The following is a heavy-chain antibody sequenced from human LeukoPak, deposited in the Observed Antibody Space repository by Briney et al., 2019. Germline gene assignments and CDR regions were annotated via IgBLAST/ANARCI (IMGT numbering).Heavy chain of an antibody. Sequence: GGSLRLSCAASGFTFSSFAINWVRQAPGKGLEWVSVITGSGSGADYADSVKGRFTISRDNSKNTLYLQMDSLRPEDTAVYYCTKVGDTMIVVVTPFDYWGQGTLVTVSS. CDR1: GFTFSSFA. CDR2: ITGSGSGA. J-gene: IGHJ4*02. V-gene: IGHV3-23*01. D-gene: IGHD3-22*01. CDR3: TKVGDTMIVVVTPFDY.